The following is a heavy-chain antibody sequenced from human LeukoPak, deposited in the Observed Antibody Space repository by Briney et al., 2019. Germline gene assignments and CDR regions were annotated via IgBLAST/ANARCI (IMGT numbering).Heavy chain of an antibody. CDR3: ARDRGNDYGDYVFPSWLDP. Sequence: SSETLSLTCTVSGGSISSYYWSWIRQPPGKGLEWIGYIYYSGSTNYNPSLKSRVTISVDTSKNQFSLKLSSVTAADTAVYYCARDRGNDYGDYVFPSWLDPWGQGTLVTVSS. D-gene: IGHD4-17*01. CDR2: IYYSGST. CDR1: GGSISSYY. V-gene: IGHV4-59*01. J-gene: IGHJ5*02.